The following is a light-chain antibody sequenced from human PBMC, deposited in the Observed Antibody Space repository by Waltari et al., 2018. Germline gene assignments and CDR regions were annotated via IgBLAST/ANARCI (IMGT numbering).Light chain of an antibody. J-gene: IGLJ3*02. Sequence: QSVLTQPPSASGTPGQRVTISCSGSSSNIGSNYVYWYQQLPGTAPKLLMYRNNERPSGVPDRFSGSKSVTSASLAISGLRSEDEADYYCAAWDDSLSALWVFGGGTKLTVL. V-gene: IGLV1-47*01. CDR2: RNN. CDR3: AAWDDSLSALWV. CDR1: SSNIGSNY.